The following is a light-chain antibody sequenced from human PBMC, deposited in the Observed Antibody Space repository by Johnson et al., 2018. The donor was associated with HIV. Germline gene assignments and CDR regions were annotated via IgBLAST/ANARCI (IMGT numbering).Light chain of an antibody. Sequence: QSVLTQPPSVSAAPGQKVTISCSGSNSNIGNNYVSWYQHLPGTTPKLLIYENNKRPSGIPDRFSGSKSGTSATLGITGLQTGDEADYYCGTWDISLSAGGVFGPGTKFTVL. CDR1: NSNIGNNY. J-gene: IGLJ1*01. CDR2: ENN. CDR3: GTWDISLSAGGV. V-gene: IGLV1-51*02.